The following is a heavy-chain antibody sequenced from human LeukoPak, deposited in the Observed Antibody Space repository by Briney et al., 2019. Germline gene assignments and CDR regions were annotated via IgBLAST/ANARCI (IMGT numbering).Heavy chain of an antibody. CDR2: INHSGRT. D-gene: IGHD3-10*01. CDR1: GGSFSGYY. CDR3: SIFKPLLLWFGDLFDP. J-gene: IGHJ5*02. V-gene: IGHV4-34*01. Sequence: PSETLSLTCAVYGGSFSGYYWSWIRQPPGKGLEWVGEINHSGRTNYNPSLKRRVTISVETSKKQFSLKLSSVTAADTAVYYCSIFKPLLLWFGDLFDPWGQGTLVTVSS.